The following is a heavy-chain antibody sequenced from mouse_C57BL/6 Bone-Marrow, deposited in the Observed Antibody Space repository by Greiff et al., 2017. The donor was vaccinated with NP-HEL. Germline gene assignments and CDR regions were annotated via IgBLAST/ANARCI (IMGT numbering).Heavy chain of an antibody. CDR2: ISSGSSTI. CDR1: GFTFSDYG. CDR3: ARDGVVANLYYFDD. V-gene: IGHV5-17*01. J-gene: IGHJ2*01. Sequence: EVQLVESGGGLVKPGGSLKLSCAASGFTFSDYGMHWVRQAPEKGLEWVAYISSGSSTIYYADTVKGRFTISRDNAKNTLFLQMTSLRSEDTAMYYCARDGVVANLYYFDDWGQGTTLTVSS. D-gene: IGHD1-1*01.